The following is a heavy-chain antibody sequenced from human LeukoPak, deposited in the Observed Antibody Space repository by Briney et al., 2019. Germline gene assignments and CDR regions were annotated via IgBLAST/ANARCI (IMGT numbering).Heavy chain of an antibody. CDR2: IWYDGSNE. J-gene: IGHJ4*02. D-gene: IGHD5-12*01. CDR1: GFTFSSYG. CDR3: ARDLDIVATIGY. V-gene: IGHV3-33*01. Sequence: PGRSLRLSCAASGFTFSSYGMHWVRQAPGKGLEWVAVIWYDGSNEYYADSVKGRFTISRDNSKNTLYLQMNSLRAEDTAVYYCARDLDIVATIGYWGQGTLVTVSS.